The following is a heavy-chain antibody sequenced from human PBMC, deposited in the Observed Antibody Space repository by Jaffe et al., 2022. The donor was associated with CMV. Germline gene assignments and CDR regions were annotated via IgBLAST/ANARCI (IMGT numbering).Heavy chain of an antibody. V-gene: IGHV4-39*01. CDR1: GGSISSSSYY. D-gene: IGHD4-17*01. CDR3: ARYGDSLNWFDP. Sequence: QLQLQESGPGLVKPSETLSLTCTVSGGSISSSSYYWGWIRQPPGKGLEWIGSIYYSGSTYYNPSLKSRVTISVDTSKNQFSLKLSSVTAADTAVYYCARYGDSLNWFDPWGQGTLVTVSS. J-gene: IGHJ5*02. CDR2: IYYSGST.